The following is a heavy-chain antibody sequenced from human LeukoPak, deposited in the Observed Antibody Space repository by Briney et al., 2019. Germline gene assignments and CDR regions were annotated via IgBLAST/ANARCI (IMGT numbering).Heavy chain of an antibody. Sequence: SGTLSPTCAVSGGSISSSNWWSWVRQPPGKGLEWIGEIYHSGSTYYNPSLKSRVTISVDTSKNQFSLKLSSVTAADTAVYYCAAIGDKIAVAAYWGQGTLVTVSS. D-gene: IGHD6-19*01. CDR2: IYHSGST. J-gene: IGHJ4*02. CDR3: AAIGDKIAVAAY. CDR1: GGSISSSNW. V-gene: IGHV4-4*02.